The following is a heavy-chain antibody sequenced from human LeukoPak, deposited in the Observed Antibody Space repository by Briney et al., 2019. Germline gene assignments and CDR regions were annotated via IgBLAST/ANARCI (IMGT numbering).Heavy chain of an antibody. CDR1: GYTFTGYY. CDR3: TRVLIYRYGDYVAFDI. J-gene: IGHJ3*02. D-gene: IGHD4-17*01. V-gene: IGHV1-2*02. Sequence: ASVKVSCEPSGYTFTGYYMHWVRQAPGQGLEWMGWINPNSGSTNYAQKFQGRVTMTRDTSNSTAYMELSRLRGADTAVYYCTRVLIYRYGDYVAFDIWGQGTMVTVSS. CDR2: INPNSGST.